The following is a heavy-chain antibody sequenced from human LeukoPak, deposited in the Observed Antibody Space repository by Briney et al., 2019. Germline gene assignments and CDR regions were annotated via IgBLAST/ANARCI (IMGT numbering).Heavy chain of an antibody. J-gene: IGHJ4*02. CDR2: IIPIFGTA. CDR3: ARHIGILGKWGFDY. Sequence: SVKVSCKASGGTFSSYAISWVRQAPGQGLEWMGGIIPIFGTANYAQKFQGRVTITADESTSTAYMELSRLTSDDTAVYYCARHIGILGKWGFDYWGQGTLVTVSS. V-gene: IGHV1-69*13. CDR1: GGTFSSYA. D-gene: IGHD2/OR15-2a*01.